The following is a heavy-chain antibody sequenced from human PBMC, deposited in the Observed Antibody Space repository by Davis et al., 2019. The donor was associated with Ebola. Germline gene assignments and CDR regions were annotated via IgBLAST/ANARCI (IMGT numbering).Heavy chain of an antibody. Sequence: PSETLSLTCTVSGGSISSYYWSWIRQPPGKGLEWIGYIYYSGSTNYNPSLKSRVTISVDTSKNQFSLKLSSVTAADTAVYYCARGNGSWYGRRWFDPWGQGTLVTVSS. V-gene: IGHV4-59*12. CDR1: GGSISSYY. D-gene: IGHD6-13*01. CDR3: ARGNGSWYGRRWFDP. J-gene: IGHJ5*02. CDR2: IYYSGST.